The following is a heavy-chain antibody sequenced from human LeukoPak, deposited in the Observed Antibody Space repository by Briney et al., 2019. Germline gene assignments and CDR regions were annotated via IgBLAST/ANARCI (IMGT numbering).Heavy chain of an antibody. J-gene: IGHJ4*02. CDR1: GFTFSGSA. CDR2: IRSKTNSYAT. V-gene: IGHV3-73*01. CDR3: TRIETTVTGFDY. Sequence: GGSLRLSCAASGFTFSGSAMHWVRQTSGKGLEWVGRIRSKTNSYATAYAASVKGRFTISRDDSKNTAYLQMNSLKTEDTAVYYYTRIETTVTGFDYWGQRTLVTVSS. D-gene: IGHD4-17*01.